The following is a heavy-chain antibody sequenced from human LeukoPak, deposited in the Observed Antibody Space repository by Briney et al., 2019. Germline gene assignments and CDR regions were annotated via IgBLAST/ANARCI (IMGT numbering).Heavy chain of an antibody. J-gene: IGHJ6*02. CDR3: ASGYGMDV. V-gene: IGHV4-34*01. Sequence: SETLSLICAVYGGSFSGYYWSWIRQPPGKGLEWIGEINHSGSTNYNPSLKSRVTISVDTSKNQFSLKLSSVTAADTAVYYCASGYGMDVWGQGTTVTVSS. CDR2: INHSGST. CDR1: GGSFSGYY.